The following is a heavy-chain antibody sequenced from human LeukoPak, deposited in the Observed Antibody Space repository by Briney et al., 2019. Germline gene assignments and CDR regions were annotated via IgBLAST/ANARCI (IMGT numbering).Heavy chain of an antibody. CDR3: ASPKQWRNVFDI. D-gene: IGHD6-19*01. V-gene: IGHV1-2*02. CDR2: INPNSGDT. CDR1: GYTFTGYY. Sequence: ASVKVSRKASGYTFTGYYTHWVRQAPGQGLEWMGWINPNSGDTHYAQKFQSRVTMTRDTSISTAYMELTRLRSDDTAVYYCASPKQWRNVFDIWGQGTMVTVSS. J-gene: IGHJ3*02.